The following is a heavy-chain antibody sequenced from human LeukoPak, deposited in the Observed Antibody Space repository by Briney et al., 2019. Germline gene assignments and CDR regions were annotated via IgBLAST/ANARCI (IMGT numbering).Heavy chain of an antibody. CDR2: INPTGGST. J-gene: IGHJ4*02. D-gene: IGHD5-24*01. CDR1: GYTFPSYF. Sequence: GASVKVSCKASGYTFPSYFMHWVRQAPGQGLEWMGIINPTGGSTTYAQNFQGRVTMTRDTSTSTVYMELSSLRSEDTAVYYCARGGDMATVPHLYYFEYWGQGTLVTVSS. V-gene: IGHV1-46*01. CDR3: ARGGDMATVPHLYYFEY.